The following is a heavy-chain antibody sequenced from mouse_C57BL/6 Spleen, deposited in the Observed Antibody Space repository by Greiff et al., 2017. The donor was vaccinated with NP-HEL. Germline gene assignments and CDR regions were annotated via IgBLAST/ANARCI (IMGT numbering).Heavy chain of an antibody. D-gene: IGHD2-1*01. CDR2: INPSNGGT. V-gene: IGHV1-53*01. CDR3: ARFGNYGWYFDV. J-gene: IGHJ1*03. CDR1: GYTFTSYW. Sequence: QVQLQQSGTELVKPGASVKLSCKASGYTFTSYWMHWVKQRPGQGLEWIGNINPSNGGTNYNEKFKSKATLTVDKSSSTAYMQLSSLTSEDSAVYYCARFGNYGWYFDVWGTGTTVTVSS.